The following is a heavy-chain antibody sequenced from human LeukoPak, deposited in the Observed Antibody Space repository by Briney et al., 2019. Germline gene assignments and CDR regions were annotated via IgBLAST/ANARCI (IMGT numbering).Heavy chain of an antibody. CDR3: ARRPYSYGYYYYYYYMDV. CDR2: INHSGST. Sequence: SETLSLTCAVYGGSFSGYYWSWIRQPPGKGLEWIGEINHSGSTNYNPSLKSRVTISVDTSRNQFSLKLSSVTAADTAVYYCARRPYSYGYYYYYYYMDVWGKGTTVTISS. V-gene: IGHV4-34*01. D-gene: IGHD5-18*01. CDR1: GGSFSGYY. J-gene: IGHJ6*03.